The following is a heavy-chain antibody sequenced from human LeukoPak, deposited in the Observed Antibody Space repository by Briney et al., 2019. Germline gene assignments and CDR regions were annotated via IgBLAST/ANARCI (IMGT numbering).Heavy chain of an antibody. CDR3: TTVRRSGWLDY. V-gene: IGHV3-49*04. D-gene: IGHD6-25*01. CDR2: IRGRSSGGTT. J-gene: IGHJ4*02. Sequence: PGRSLRLSCTGSGFTFRNYAMRWVRQAPGKGLEWVAFIRGRSSGGTTEYAASVEGRFTVSRDDSKSVAYLQMNSLKTEDTAVYYCTTVRRSGWLDYWGQGTLVTVSS. CDR1: GFTFRNYA.